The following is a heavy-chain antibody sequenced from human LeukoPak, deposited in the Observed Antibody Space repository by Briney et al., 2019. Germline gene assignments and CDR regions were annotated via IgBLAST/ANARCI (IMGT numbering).Heavy chain of an antibody. D-gene: IGHD3-3*01. CDR1: GYSISSGYY. CDR3: ARRRAYYDFWSGYYPPHMDYYYMDV. Sequence: SETLSLTCTVSGYSISSGYYWGWIRQPPGKGLEWIGETNHSGSTNYNPSLRSRVTISVDTSKNQFSLKLSSVTAADTAVYYCARRRAYYDFWSGYYPPHMDYYYMDVWGKGTTVTVSS. CDR2: TNHSGST. V-gene: IGHV4-38-2*02. J-gene: IGHJ6*03.